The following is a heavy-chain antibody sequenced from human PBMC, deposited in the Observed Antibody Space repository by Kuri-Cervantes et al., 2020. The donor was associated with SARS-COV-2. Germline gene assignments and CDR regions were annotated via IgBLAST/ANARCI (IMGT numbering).Heavy chain of an antibody. D-gene: IGHD3-9*01. Sequence: SVKVSCKASGGTFSSYAISWVRQAPGQGLEWMGGIIPIFGTANYAQKFQGRVTITADKSTSTAYMELSSLRSEDTAVYYCAREYYDILTGSGAGVYYYGMDAWGQGTTVTVSS. J-gene: IGHJ6*02. V-gene: IGHV1-69*06. CDR2: IIPIFGTA. CDR3: AREYYDILTGSGAGVYYYGMDA. CDR1: GGTFSSYA.